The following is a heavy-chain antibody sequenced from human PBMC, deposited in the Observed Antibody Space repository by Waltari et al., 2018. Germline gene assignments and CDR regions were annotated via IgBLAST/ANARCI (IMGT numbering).Heavy chain of an antibody. D-gene: IGHD6-6*01. CDR2: ISWNSGSI. CDR1: GFTFDDYA. CDR3: AKGPYSSSPNYYYGMDV. V-gene: IGHV3-9*01. Sequence: EVQLVESGGGLVQPGRSLRLSCAASGFTFDDYAMHWVRQAPGKGLEWVSGISWNSGSIGYADSVKGRFTISRDNSKNSLYLQMNSLRAEDTALYYCAKGPYSSSPNYYYGMDVWGQGTTVTVSS. J-gene: IGHJ6*02.